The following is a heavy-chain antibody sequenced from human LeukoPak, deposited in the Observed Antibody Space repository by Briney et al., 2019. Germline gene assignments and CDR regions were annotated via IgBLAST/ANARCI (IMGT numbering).Heavy chain of an antibody. CDR3: ARLINNDNSGHADIFDM. CDR1: GGSMRRHY. J-gene: IGHJ3*02. Sequence: SETLSLTCTVSGGSMRRHYWCSIRQTPGKGLEWIGYIDYSGSTRYNPSLQSRVTISVDTSKNQFSLKLTSVTATDTAVYYCARLINNDNSGHADIFDMWGQGTVVTVFS. D-gene: IGHD3-22*01. V-gene: IGHV4-59*11. CDR2: IDYSGST.